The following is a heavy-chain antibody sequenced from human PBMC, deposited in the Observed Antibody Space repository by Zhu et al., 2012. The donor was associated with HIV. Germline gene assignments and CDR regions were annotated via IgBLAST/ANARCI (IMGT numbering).Heavy chain of an antibody. Sequence: QVQLQESGPGLVKPSETLSLTCTVSGGSISSYYWSWIRQPPGKGLEWIGYIYTSGSTNYNPSLKSRVTISVDTSKNQFSLKLGSVTAADTAVYYCAGGWEVGWYYYYGMDVWGQGTTVTVSS. J-gene: IGHJ6*02. D-gene: IGHD6-19*01. CDR2: IYTSGST. CDR1: GGSISSYY. CDR3: AGGWEVGWYYYYGMDV. V-gene: IGHV4-4*09.